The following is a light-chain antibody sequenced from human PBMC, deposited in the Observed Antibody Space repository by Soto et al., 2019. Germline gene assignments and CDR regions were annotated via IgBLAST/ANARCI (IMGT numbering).Light chain of an antibody. CDR3: QQYSTYPYT. J-gene: IGKJ2*01. CDR1: QSVSSW. V-gene: IGKV1-5*03. CDR2: KAS. Sequence: DIQMTQSPSTLSASVGDRVTITCRASQSVSSWLAWYQQKPGKAPNLLIYKASSLQSGVPSTFSGSGSGTEFTLTISSLQPGDFATYYCQQYSTYPYTFGQGTKLEIK.